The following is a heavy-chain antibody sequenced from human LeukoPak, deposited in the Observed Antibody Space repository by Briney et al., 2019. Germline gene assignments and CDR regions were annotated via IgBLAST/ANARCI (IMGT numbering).Heavy chain of an antibody. CDR1: GFTFNXDW. CDR2: IKEDGSEK. Sequence: QAGGXXRLSCTASGFTFNXDWTAWVRXXPGKXLEXVANIKEDGSEKNYVDSVKGRFTISRDNAENSVYLQMNDLRAEDTGVYYCVTKEPSTSGWSYWGQGTLVTVSS. D-gene: IGHD6-19*01. J-gene: IGHJ4*02. CDR3: VTKEPSTSGWSY. V-gene: IGHV3-7*01.